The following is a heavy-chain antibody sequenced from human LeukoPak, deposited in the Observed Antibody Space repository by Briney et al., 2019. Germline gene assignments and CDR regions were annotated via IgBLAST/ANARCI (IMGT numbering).Heavy chain of an antibody. CDR3: AIEGGIAVAGRSY. CDR1: GGTFSSYT. Sequence: SVKVSCKASGGTFSSYTISWVRQAPGQGLEWMGRIIPILGIANYAQKFQGRVTITADKSTSTAYMELSSLRSEDTAVYHCAIEGGIAVAGRSYWGQGTLVTVSS. CDR2: IIPILGIA. J-gene: IGHJ4*02. V-gene: IGHV1-69*02. D-gene: IGHD6-19*01.